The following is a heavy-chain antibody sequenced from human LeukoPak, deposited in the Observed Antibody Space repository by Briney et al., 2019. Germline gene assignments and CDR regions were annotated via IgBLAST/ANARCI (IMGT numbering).Heavy chain of an antibody. CDR1: GFTFSDYY. Sequence: GGSLRLSCAASGFTFSDYYMSWIRQAPGKGLEWVSHIGSSGSGTTIYYADSVKGRFTISRDNAKNSLYLQLNSLRAEDTAVYYCARTRQSGSGYFQHWGQGTLVTVSS. J-gene: IGHJ1*01. D-gene: IGHD3-10*01. CDR3: ARTRQSGSGYFQH. CDR2: IGSSGSGTTI. V-gene: IGHV3-11*01.